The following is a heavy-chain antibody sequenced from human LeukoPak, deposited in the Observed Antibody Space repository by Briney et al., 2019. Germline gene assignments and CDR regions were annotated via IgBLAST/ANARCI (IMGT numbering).Heavy chain of an antibody. D-gene: IGHD3-16*01. J-gene: IGHJ3*01. CDR1: GGSFSGYY. CDR2: IHKNGNT. Sequence: SETLSLTCAVYGGSFSGYYWSWIRQPPGKGLEWIAFIHKNGNTNYNPSLRSRVAMSLDTSNNRLSLNLNSVTAADTATYFCARHGQRLALDVWGRGTMVIVSS. CDR3: ARHGQRLALDV. V-gene: IGHV4-34*01.